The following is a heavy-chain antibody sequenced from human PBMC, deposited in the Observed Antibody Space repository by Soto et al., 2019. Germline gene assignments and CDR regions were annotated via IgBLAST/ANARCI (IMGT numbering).Heavy chain of an antibody. Sequence: EVQLLESGGGLVQPGGSLRLSCAASGFTFSSYAMSWVRQAPGKGLEWVSAISGSGGSTYYADSVKGRFTISRDNSKNTLYLQMNSLRAEDTAVYYCAKDQSDLHWYFYLWGRVTLVTVSS. CDR1: GFTFSSYA. CDR2: ISGSGGST. CDR3: AKDQSDLHWYFYL. J-gene: IGHJ2*01. V-gene: IGHV3-23*01.